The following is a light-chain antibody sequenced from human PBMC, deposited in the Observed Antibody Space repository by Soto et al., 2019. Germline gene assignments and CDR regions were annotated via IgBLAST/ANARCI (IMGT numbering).Light chain of an antibody. CDR3: QQYSDSPFT. Sequence: EIVLTQSPGTLSLSPGERATLSCRASESVRSSYLAWYQRKPGQAPRLLIYAASSRATGIPDRFSGSGSGTDFTLSIGRLEPEDFAVYYCQQYSDSPFTFGPGTKVDIK. CDR2: AAS. V-gene: IGKV3-20*01. CDR1: ESVRSSY. J-gene: IGKJ3*01.